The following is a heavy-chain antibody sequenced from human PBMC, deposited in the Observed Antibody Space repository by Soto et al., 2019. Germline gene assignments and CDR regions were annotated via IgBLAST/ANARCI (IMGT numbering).Heavy chain of an antibody. CDR1: GGSISSSSYY. Sequence: TSETLSLTCTVSGGSISSSSYYWGWIRQPPGKGLEWVGSIYYSGSTYYNPSLKSRVTISVDTSKNQFSLKLSSVTAADTAVYYCARKKEYPDYYMDVWGKGTTVTVS. J-gene: IGHJ6*03. CDR3: ARKKEYPDYYMDV. V-gene: IGHV4-39*01. D-gene: IGHD2-2*01. CDR2: IYYSGST.